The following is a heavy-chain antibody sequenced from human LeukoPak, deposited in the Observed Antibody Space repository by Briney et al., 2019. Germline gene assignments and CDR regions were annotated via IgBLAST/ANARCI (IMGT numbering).Heavy chain of an antibody. CDR2: VWPGGSQT. V-gene: IGHV5-51*01. D-gene: IGHD2-15*01. CDR1: GYYFSDNW. CDR3: ARRGPNCSGGSCLGY. J-gene: IGHJ4*02. Sequence: GESLKISCKASGYYFSDNWIGWMRQMPGKGLEWMGVVWPGGSQTKYSSSFQGQVTISADSSSNTAYLQWSSLKASDTAMYYCARRGPNCSGGSCLGYWGQGTLVTVSS.